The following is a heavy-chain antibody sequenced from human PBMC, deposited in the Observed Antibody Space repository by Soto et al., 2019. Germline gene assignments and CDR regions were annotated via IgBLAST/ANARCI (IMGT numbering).Heavy chain of an antibody. J-gene: IGHJ6*02. CDR3: ARDEDTAMVNSSVSYYGMDV. Sequence: PSEPLSLTCAVSGGSISSSNWWSWVRQPPGKGLEWIGEIYHSGSTNYNPSLKSRVTISVDKSKNQFSLKLSSVTAADTAVYYCARDEDTAMVNSSVSYYGMDVWGQGTTVTVSS. D-gene: IGHD5-18*01. V-gene: IGHV4-4*02. CDR1: GGSISSSNW. CDR2: IYHSGST.